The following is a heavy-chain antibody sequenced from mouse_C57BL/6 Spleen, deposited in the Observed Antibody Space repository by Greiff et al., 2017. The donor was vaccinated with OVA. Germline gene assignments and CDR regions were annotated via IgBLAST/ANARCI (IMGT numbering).Heavy chain of an antibody. D-gene: IGHD2-5*01. CDR3: AREGVYSTSWFAY. CDR2: IYYGGTI. V-gene: IGHV3-5*01. J-gene: IGHJ3*01. CDR1: GISITTGNYR. Sequence: ESGPGLVKPSQTVFLTCTVTGISITTGNYRWSWIRQFPGNKLEWIGYIYYGGTITYNTSLASRTTITSNTPKNQFFLEMNSLPADDTATYYCAREGVYSTSWFAYWGQGTLVTVSA.